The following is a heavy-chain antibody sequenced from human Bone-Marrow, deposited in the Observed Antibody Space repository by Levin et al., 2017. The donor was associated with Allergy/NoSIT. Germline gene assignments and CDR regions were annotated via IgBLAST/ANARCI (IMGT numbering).Heavy chain of an antibody. V-gene: IGHV3-15*01. J-gene: IGHJ4*02. CDR1: GFTFNTAW. CDR2: VKSKNDGGTT. CDR3: TTEGSTVGGLVLDS. D-gene: IGHD6-19*01. Sequence: GGSLRLSCAASGFTFNTAWMSWVRQAPGKGLEWVGRVKSKNDGGTTDYAAPVKGRFTISRDDSKKMLFLDMNSLKSEDTAVYYCTTEGSTVGGLVLDSWGQGTLVTVSS.